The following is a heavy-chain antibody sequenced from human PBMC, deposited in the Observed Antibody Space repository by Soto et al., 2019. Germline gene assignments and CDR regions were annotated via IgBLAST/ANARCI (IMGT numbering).Heavy chain of an antibody. Sequence: GASVKVSCKASGYTFTSYAVHWVRQAPGQRLEWMGWINAGNGNTKYSQKFQGRVTITRDTSASTAYMELSSLRSEDTAVYYCARDALYYYDSSGYYYGWGQGTLVTVSS. J-gene: IGHJ4*02. V-gene: IGHV1-3*01. CDR3: ARDALYYYDSSGYYYG. D-gene: IGHD3-22*01. CDR1: GYTFTSYA. CDR2: INAGNGNT.